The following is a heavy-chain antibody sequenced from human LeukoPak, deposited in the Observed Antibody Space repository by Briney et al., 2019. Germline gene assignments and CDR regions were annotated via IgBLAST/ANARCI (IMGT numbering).Heavy chain of an antibody. V-gene: IGHV4-38-2*02. CDR3: ARIFVLPVYGIGGFNC. Sequence: SETLSLTCTVSGYSISSGYYWGWIRQPPGKGLEWIGSIYHSGSTYYNPSLKSRVTISVDTSKNQFSLRLRSVTAADTAVYYCARIFVLPVYGIGGFNCWGQGTVVTVSS. D-gene: IGHD2-8*01. CDR2: IYHSGST. CDR1: GYSISSGYY. J-gene: IGHJ4*02.